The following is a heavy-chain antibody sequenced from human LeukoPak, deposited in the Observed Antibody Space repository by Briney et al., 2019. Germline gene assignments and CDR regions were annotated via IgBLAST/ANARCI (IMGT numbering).Heavy chain of an antibody. J-gene: IGHJ4*02. D-gene: IGHD3-9*01. V-gene: IGHV1-2*06. Sequence: GASVKVSCKASGYTFTSYGISWVRQAPGQGLEWMGRVNPNSGGTNYAQKFQGRVTMTRDTFISTAYMELSRLRSDDTAVYYCARVNIYDILTGYDDYWGQGTLVTVSS. CDR3: ARVNIYDILTGYDDY. CDR2: VNPNSGGT. CDR1: GYTFTSYG.